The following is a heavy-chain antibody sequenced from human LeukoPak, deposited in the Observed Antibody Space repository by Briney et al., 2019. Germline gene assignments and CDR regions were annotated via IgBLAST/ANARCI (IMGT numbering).Heavy chain of an antibody. V-gene: IGHV4-34*01. CDR3: ASRPNNWFDP. CDR1: GGSFSGYY. CDR2: MNHSGST. J-gene: IGHJ5*02. Sequence: KPSQTLSLTCAVYGGSFSGYYWSWIRQPPGKGLEWIGEMNHSGSTNYKPPRKSRVTISVDTSKNQFSLKLSPLTAADTAVYYCASRPNNWFDPWGQGTLVTVSS.